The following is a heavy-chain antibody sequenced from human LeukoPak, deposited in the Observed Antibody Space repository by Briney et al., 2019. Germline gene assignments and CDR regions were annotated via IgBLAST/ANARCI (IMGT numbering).Heavy chain of an antibody. Sequence: ASVKVSCKASGYTLINYGISWVRQAPGQGLEWVGWISFKSGNTNSAQKLQGSVTMTTDTSTSTAYMELMSLRSDDTAVYYCAKGGSTRPWSFDIWGQGTMVTVSS. CDR1: GYTLINYG. CDR3: AKGGSTRPWSFDI. CDR2: ISFKSGNT. D-gene: IGHD2-2*01. V-gene: IGHV1-18*01. J-gene: IGHJ3*02.